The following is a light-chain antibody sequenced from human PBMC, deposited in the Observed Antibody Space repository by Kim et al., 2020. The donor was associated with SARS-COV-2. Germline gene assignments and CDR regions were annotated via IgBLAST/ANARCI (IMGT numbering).Light chain of an antibody. CDR3: QQRSNWPPLT. J-gene: IGKJ4*01. CDR1: QSVSSY. V-gene: IGKV3-11*01. CDR2: DAS. Sequence: SQGERATPSCRASQSVSSYLAWYQQKPGQAPRLLIYDASNRATGIPARFSGSGSGTDFTLTISSLEPEDFAVYYCQQRSNWPPLTFGGGTKVDIK.